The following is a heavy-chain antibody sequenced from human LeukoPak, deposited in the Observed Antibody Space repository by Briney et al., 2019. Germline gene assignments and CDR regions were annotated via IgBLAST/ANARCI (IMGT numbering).Heavy chain of an antibody. CDR3: ARQVWYRGSYCALPSDFEY. J-gene: IGHJ4*02. CDR2: IYPGDSDT. D-gene: IGHD1-26*01. CDR1: GYTFTSSW. Sequence: GESLKISCKGSGYTFTSSWLGWVRQMPGEGLEWMGIIYPGDSDTRYSPSFQGQVTISADKSISTAYLQWSSLKASDTAMYYCARQVWYRGSYCALPSDFEYRCQGTLVTVSS. V-gene: IGHV5-51*01.